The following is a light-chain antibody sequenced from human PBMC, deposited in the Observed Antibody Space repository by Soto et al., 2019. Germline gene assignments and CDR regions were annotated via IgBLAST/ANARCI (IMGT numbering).Light chain of an antibody. J-gene: IGLJ1*01. CDR2: SND. CDR3: AAWDDSLNGSYV. CDR1: SSNIGSNL. Sequence: QSVLTQPPSASGTPGQRVTISCSGSSSNIGSNLVSWYQHLPGTAPKLLIYSNDRRLSGVPDRFSGSKSGTSASLAITGLQSEDEADYYCAAWDDSLNGSYVFGPGTKLTVL. V-gene: IGLV1-44*01.